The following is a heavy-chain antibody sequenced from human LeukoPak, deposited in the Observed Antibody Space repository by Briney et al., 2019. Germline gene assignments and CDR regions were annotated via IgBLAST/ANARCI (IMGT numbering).Heavy chain of an antibody. CDR1: GCTFTSYG. Sequence: GASVKVSCKVSGCTFTSYGISWVRQAPGQGLEWMGWISAYNGNTNYAQKLQGRVTMTTDTSTSTAYMELRSLRSDDTAVYYCARGTNHYDILTGYYTQYYFDYWGQGTLVTVSS. V-gene: IGHV1-18*01. CDR3: ARGTNHYDILTGYYTQYYFDY. D-gene: IGHD3-9*01. J-gene: IGHJ4*02. CDR2: ISAYNGNT.